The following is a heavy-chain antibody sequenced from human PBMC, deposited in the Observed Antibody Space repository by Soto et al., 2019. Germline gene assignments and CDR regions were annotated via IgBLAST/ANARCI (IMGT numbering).Heavy chain of an antibody. V-gene: IGHV4-59*12. J-gene: IGHJ5*02. CDR2: IHYRGSA. CDR1: GRSIIGYY. Sequence: SETLSLTCLCSGRSIIGYYWTWIRQSPERGLGWIGYIHYRGSAYYDPSLNSRLTMSVDRSKSQYSMKLASVTAADTAVYYCARGGGGSGLNWFDPRGQGTQGIVSS. CDR3: ARGGGGSGLNWFDP. D-gene: IGHD6-19*01.